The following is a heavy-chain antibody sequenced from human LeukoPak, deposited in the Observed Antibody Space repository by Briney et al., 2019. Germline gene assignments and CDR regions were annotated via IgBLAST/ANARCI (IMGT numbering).Heavy chain of an antibody. CDR1: GFTFDDYA. J-gene: IGHJ6*03. Sequence: GSLRLSCAASGFTFDDYAMHWVRQAPGKGLEWVSLISWDGGSTHYADSVRVRFTISRDNNKNSLYLQMNSLRAEDTALYYCAKVSDSYYYYYMDVWGKGTTVTVSS. D-gene: IGHD6-25*01. CDR3: AKVSDSYYYYYMDV. V-gene: IGHV3-43D*03. CDR2: ISWDGGST.